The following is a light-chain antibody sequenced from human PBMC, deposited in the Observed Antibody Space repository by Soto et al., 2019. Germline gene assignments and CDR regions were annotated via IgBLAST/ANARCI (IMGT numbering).Light chain of an antibody. J-gene: IGKJ1*01. CDR3: QQYGSSGT. V-gene: IGKV3-20*01. CDR1: QSVSNNY. Sequence: IVLTQSPGTLSLSPGERATLSCRASQSVSNNYLAWYQQKPGQAPRLLIYGASNRATGIPDRFSGSGSGTDFTLTISRLEPEHFEVYYCQQYGSSGTFGQGTKVDIK. CDR2: GAS.